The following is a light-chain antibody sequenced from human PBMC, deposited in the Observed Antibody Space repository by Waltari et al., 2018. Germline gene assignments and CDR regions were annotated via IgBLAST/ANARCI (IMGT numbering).Light chain of an antibody. Sequence: QSALTQPRSVSGSPGQSVTISCTGTISDVGGHNYVSWYQQHPGKAPKLMIYDVNKRPSGVPDRCAGSKSGNTASLTISGLQGEDEADYYCYSYAGSSSCVFGTGTEIIVL. V-gene: IGLV2-11*01. CDR2: DVN. CDR3: YSYAGSSSCV. J-gene: IGLJ1*01. CDR1: ISDVGGHNY.